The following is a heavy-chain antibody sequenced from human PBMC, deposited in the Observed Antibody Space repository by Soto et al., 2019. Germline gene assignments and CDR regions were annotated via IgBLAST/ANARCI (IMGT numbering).Heavy chain of an antibody. CDR2: IWYDGSKK. D-gene: IGHD1-26*01. CDR3: AKILTTSGSYPTYGMDV. CDR1: GFTFSSYG. J-gene: IGHJ6*02. V-gene: IGHV3-33*03. Sequence: GGSLRLSCAASGFTFSSYGMHWVSQAPGNGLEWVAVIWYDGSKKYYANSVKGRFTISRDKSKNTLYLQMNSLRAEDTAVYDCAKILTTSGSYPTYGMDVWGQGTTVTVSS.